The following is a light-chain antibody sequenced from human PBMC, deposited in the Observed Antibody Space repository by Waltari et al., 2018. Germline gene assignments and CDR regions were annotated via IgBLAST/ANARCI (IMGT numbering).Light chain of an antibody. CDR2: WAS. J-gene: IGKJ5*01. V-gene: IGKV4-1*01. CDR1: QMVLYMSDNKNY. CDR3: QQYYSSPVT. Sequence: DIVMTQSPDSLAVSLGESATIHCKSSQMVLYMSDNKNYLGWYQQKPGLPPKLLIYWASTRESGVPDRFSGSGSGTDFTLTISSLQAEDVAVYYCQQYYSSPVTFGQGTRLEIK.